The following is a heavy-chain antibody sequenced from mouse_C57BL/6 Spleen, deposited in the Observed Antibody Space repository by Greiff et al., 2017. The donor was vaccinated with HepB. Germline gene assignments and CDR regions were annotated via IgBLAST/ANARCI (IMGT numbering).Heavy chain of an antibody. Sequence: EVQLQQSGTVLARPGASVKMSCKTSGYTFTSYWMHWVKQRPGQGLEWIGAIYPGNSDTSYNQKFKGKAKLTAVTSASTAYMELSSLTNEDSAVYYWTRAGATVVAYYYAMDYWGQGTSVTVSS. CDR1: GYTFTSYW. CDR2: IYPGNSDT. CDR3: TRAGATVVAYYYAMDY. J-gene: IGHJ4*01. V-gene: IGHV1-5*01. D-gene: IGHD1-1*01.